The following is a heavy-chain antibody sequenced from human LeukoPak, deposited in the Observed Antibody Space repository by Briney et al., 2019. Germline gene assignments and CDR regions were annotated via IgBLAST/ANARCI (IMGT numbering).Heavy chain of an antibody. CDR3: ARVAYNWNDLGPFDY. D-gene: IGHD1-1*01. J-gene: IGHJ4*02. Sequence: GGSLRLSCAASGFTFSTYSMNWVRQAPGKGLEWVSSISSSSSSIYYADSVKGRFTISRDNAKNSLYLQMNSLRAEDTAVYYCARVAYNWNDLGPFDYWGQGTLVTVSS. V-gene: IGHV3-21*01. CDR1: GFTFSTYS. CDR2: ISSSSSSI.